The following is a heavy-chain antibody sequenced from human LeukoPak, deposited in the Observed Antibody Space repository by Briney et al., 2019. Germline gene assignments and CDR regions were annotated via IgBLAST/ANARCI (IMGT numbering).Heavy chain of an antibody. CDR3: ARHLPLWGAFDI. Sequence: SETLSLTCTVSGGSMSGFDYYWSWIRQPPGKGLEWIGYIYYSGSTNYNPSLKSRVTISVDTSKNQFSLKLSSVTAADTAVYYCARHLPLWGAFDIWGQGTMVTVSS. V-gene: IGHV4-61*08. CDR1: GGSMSGFDYY. J-gene: IGHJ3*02. D-gene: IGHD3-10*01. CDR2: IYYSGST.